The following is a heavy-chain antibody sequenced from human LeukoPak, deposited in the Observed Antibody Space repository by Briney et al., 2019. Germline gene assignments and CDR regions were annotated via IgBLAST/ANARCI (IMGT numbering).Heavy chain of an antibody. CDR2: ISYDGSNK. CDR3: AKGREQWLVFAFDI. Sequence: PGRSLRLSCAASGFTFSSYGMHWVRQAPGKGLEWVAVISYDGSNKYYADSVKGRFTISRDNSKNTLYLQMNSLRAEDTAVYYCAKGREQWLVFAFDIWGQGTMVTVSS. J-gene: IGHJ3*02. V-gene: IGHV3-30*18. D-gene: IGHD6-19*01. CDR1: GFTFSSYG.